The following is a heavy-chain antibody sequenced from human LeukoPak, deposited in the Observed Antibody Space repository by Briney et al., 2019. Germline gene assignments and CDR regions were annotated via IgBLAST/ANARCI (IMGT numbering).Heavy chain of an antibody. V-gene: IGHV3-23*01. Sequence: GGSLRLSCVVSGFTFSSYDMSWIRQAPGKGLEWVSSFTGSGGSPKYADSVKARFTVSRDNSKNTLYLQMTNLRVEDTATYFCAKGLRYSNKWYSWFDPWGQGTPVTVSS. CDR2: FTGSGGSP. CDR3: AKGLRYSNKWYSWFDP. J-gene: IGHJ5*02. D-gene: IGHD5-12*01. CDR1: GFTFSSYD.